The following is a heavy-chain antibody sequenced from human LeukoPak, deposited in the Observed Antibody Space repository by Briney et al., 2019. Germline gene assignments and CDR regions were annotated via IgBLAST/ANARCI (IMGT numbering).Heavy chain of an antibody. CDR2: ISSSDTI. CDR3: ARDPPAGSLDY. D-gene: IGHD6-25*01. CDR1: GFTFSYYS. V-gene: IGHV3-48*01. J-gene: IGHJ4*02. Sequence: PGGSLRLSCTASGFTFSYYSMNWVRQAPGKGLEWISYISSSDTIYYADSVKGRFTISRDNAKDSLYLQMSSLRAEDTAMYYCARDPPAGSLDYWGQGTLVTVSS.